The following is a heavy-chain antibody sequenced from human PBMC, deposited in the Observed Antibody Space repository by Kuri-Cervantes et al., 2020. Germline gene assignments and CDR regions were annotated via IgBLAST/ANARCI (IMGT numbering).Heavy chain of an antibody. J-gene: IGHJ4*02. CDR1: GGSISSGGYS. CDR3: ARRGGSGYYRTRPFDY. Sequence: SQTLSLTCGVSGGSISSGGYSWNWSRQPPGKGLEWIGNIYHSGSTSYNPSLKSRVTISVDTSKNQFSLKLSSVTAADTAVYYYARRGGSGYYRTRPFDYWGQGTLVTVSS. CDR2: IYHSGST. V-gene: IGHV4-30-2*01. D-gene: IGHD3-22*01.